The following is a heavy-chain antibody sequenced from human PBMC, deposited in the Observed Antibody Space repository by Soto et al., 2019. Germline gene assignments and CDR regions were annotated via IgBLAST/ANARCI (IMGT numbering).Heavy chain of an antibody. Sequence: QGQLVESGGGLVQPGRSLRLSCAASGFTFKNYGMHWGRQAPGKGLEWEAVISFGGTDKYYADSVKGRFSISRDYSKSTRDLQMIKLTADDTAVYYSAGKQWLREGYLDAMEDWGQGTTVSV. D-gene: IGHD6-19*01. V-gene: IGHV3-30*03. CDR3: AGKQWLREGYLDAMED. CDR1: GFTFKNYG. J-gene: IGHJ6*02. CDR2: ISFGGTDK.